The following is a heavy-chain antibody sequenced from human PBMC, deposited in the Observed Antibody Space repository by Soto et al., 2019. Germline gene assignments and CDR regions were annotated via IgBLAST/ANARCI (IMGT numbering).Heavy chain of an antibody. CDR1: GGSFSGYY. D-gene: IGHD6-13*01. V-gene: IGHV4-34*01. Sequence: ETLPLTCAVYGGSFSGYYWSWIRQPPGKGLEWIGEINHSGSTNYNPSLKSRVTISVDTSKNQFSLKLSSVTAADTAVYYCARCPLHDSSSWYGYYYYGMDVWGQGTTVT. CDR3: ARCPLHDSSSWYGYYYYGMDV. J-gene: IGHJ6*02. CDR2: INHSGST.